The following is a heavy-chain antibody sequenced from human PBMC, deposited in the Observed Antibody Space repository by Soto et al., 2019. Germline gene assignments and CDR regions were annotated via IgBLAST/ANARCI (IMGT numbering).Heavy chain of an antibody. Sequence: QVQLVESGGGVVQPGRSLRLSCAASGFTFSSYGMHWVRQAPGKGLEWVAVIWYDGSNKYYADSVKGRFTISRDNSKNTLYLQMNSLRAEDTAVYYCAREDYDILTGYGGYYFDYWCQGTLVTVSS. V-gene: IGHV3-33*01. CDR2: IWYDGSNK. CDR1: GFTFSSYG. D-gene: IGHD3-9*01. CDR3: AREDYDILTGYGGYYFDY. J-gene: IGHJ4*02.